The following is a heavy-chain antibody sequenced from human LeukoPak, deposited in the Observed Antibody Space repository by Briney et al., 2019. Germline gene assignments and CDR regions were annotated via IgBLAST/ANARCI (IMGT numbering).Heavy chain of an antibody. CDR2: IRYDGSNK. V-gene: IGHV3-30*02. J-gene: IGHJ4*02. D-gene: IGHD1-7*01. Sequence: GGSLRLSCAASGFTFSGHGIHWVRQAPGKGLEWVAFIRYDGSNKYYADSVKGRFTISRDNSKNTLYLQMNSLRAEDTAVYYCARDYYSNWNYLVREAASFDYWGQGTLVTVSS. CDR1: GFTFSGHG. CDR3: ARDYYSNWNYLVREAASFDY.